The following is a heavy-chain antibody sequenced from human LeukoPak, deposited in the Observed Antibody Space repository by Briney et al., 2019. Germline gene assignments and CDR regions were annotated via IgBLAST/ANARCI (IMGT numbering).Heavy chain of an antibody. CDR1: GFTFSSYG. CDR2: IWHDGSNK. J-gene: IGHJ3*02. D-gene: IGHD3-22*01. Sequence: GRSLRLSCAASGFTFSSYGMHWVRQAPGKGLEWVAVIWHDGSNKYYADSVKGRFTISRDNSKNTLYLQMNSQRAEGTAVYYCARGDSGYAFDIWGQGTMVTVSS. CDR3: ARGDSGYAFDI. V-gene: IGHV3-33*08.